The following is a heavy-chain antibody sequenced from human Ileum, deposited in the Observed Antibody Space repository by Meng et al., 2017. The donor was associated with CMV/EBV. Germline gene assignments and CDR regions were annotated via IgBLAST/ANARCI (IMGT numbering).Heavy chain of an antibody. CDR3: ARGYYDSSGSSNTFDI. D-gene: IGHD3-22*01. Sequence: SETLSLTCTVSGVSITTSYWSWIRQPPGKGPEWIGYIYYTGSTNYNPSLKSRVTISLDTSKNQFSLKLSTVTAADTAVYYCARGYYDSSGSSNTFDIWGQGTMVTVSS. CDR1: GVSITTSY. CDR2: IYYTGST. V-gene: IGHV4-59*01. J-gene: IGHJ3*02.